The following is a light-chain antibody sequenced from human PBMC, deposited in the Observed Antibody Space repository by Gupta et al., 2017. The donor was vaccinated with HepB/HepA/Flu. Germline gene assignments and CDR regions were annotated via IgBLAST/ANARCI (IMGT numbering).Light chain of an antibody. CDR1: SSDIGTYDV. V-gene: IGLV2-23*02. Sequence: QSALTQPASVSGSPGQSITISCTGTSSDIGTYDVASWYQQHPGKAPTLIIYEVKNRPSGISSRFSGSKSGNTASLTISGLQTEDEADYYCCSYTSTTPVVFGGGTKLTV. J-gene: IGLJ2*01. CDR3: CSYTSTTPVV. CDR2: EVK.